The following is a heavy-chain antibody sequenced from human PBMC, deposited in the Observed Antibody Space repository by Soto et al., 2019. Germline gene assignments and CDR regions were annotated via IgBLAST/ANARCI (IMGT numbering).Heavy chain of an antibody. V-gene: IGHV3-30-3*01. CDR3: ARDGPSSGWPLSPI. Sequence: QVQLVESGGGVVQPGRSLRLSCAASGFTFSSYAMHWVRQAPGKGLEWVAVISYDGSNKYYADSVKGRFTISRDNSKKTLYLQMNSLRAEDTAVYYCARDGPSSGWPLSPIWGQGTMVTVSS. J-gene: IGHJ3*02. D-gene: IGHD6-19*01. CDR2: ISYDGSNK. CDR1: GFTFSSYA.